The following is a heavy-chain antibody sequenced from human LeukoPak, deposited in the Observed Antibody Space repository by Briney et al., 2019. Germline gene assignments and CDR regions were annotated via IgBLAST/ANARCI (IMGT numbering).Heavy chain of an antibody. Sequence: GGSLRLTCAASGFTFSSYGMGWVRQAPGKGLEWVSAISGSGGTTHYADSVKGRFTISRDNSKNTMYLQMNSLRAEDTAIYYCIKVIMFAFDIWGQGTMVTVSS. D-gene: IGHD3-10*02. CDR2: ISGSGGTT. V-gene: IGHV3-23*01. CDR1: GFTFSSYG. CDR3: IKVIMFAFDI. J-gene: IGHJ3*02.